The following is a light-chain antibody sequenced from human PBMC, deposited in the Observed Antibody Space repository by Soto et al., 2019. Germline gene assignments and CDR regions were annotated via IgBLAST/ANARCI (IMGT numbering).Light chain of an antibody. CDR1: QSXVHSDGNTY. CDR2: TVS. CDR3: MQHIEYPIT. Sequence: DAVLTQSPVSLPVTLGQPASISCRSSQSXVHSDGNTYLDWYLQKPGQSPQLLIYTVSYRASGVPDRFSGSGSGTDFTLRISRVEAEDVGVYYCMQHIEYPITFGQGTRLEI. J-gene: IGKJ5*01. V-gene: IGKV2-40*01.